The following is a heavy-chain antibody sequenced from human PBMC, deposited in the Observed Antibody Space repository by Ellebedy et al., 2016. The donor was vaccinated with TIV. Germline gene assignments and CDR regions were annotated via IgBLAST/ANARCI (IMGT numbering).Heavy chain of an antibody. CDR2: IDPSDSYT. J-gene: IGHJ6*02. CDR3: AKTIGYCSSTSCSEGYYYYGMDV. Sequence: GESLKISXKGSGYSFTSYWISWVRQMPGKGLEWMGRIDPSDSYTNYSPSFQGHVTISADKSISTAYLQWSSLKASDTAMYYCAKTIGYCSSTSCSEGYYYYGMDVWGQGTTVTVSS. D-gene: IGHD2-2*01. CDR1: GYSFTSYW. V-gene: IGHV5-10-1*01.